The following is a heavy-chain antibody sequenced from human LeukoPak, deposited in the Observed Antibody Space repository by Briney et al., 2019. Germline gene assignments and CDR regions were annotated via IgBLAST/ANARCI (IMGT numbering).Heavy chain of an antibody. V-gene: IGHV1-2*02. CDR1: GYTFTGYY. D-gene: IGHD6-19*01. Sequence: ASVKVSCKASGYTFTGYYMHWVRQAPGQGLEWMGWINPNSGGTNYAQKFQGRVTMTRDTSISTAYMELSRLRSDDTAVYYCARGRYSSGWYEYYFDYWGQGTLVTVSS. J-gene: IGHJ4*02. CDR3: ARGRYSSGWYEYYFDY. CDR2: INPNSGGT.